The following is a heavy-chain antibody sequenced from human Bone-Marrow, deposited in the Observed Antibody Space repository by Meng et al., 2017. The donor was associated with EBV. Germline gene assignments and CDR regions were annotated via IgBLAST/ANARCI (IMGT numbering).Heavy chain of an antibody. J-gene: IGHJ4*02. CDR2: IIPIFGTA. Sequence: QVQLVQSGAEVKKPXXXXXVXCKXSGGTFSSYAISWVRQAPGQGLEWMGGIIPIFGTANYAQKFQGRVTITADKSTSTAYMELSSLRSEDTAVYYCARANLKNIVVVPAAINYFDYWGQGTRVTVSS. V-gene: IGHV1-69*06. CDR3: ARANLKNIVVVPAAINYFDY. CDR1: GGTFSSYA. D-gene: IGHD2-2*02.